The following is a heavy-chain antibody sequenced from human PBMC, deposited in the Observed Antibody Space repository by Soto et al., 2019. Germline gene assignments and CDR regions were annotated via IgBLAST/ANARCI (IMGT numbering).Heavy chain of an antibody. CDR3: ARHQHPFYYFDY. Sequence: SETLSLTCTVSGGSISSYYWSWIRQPPGKGLEWIGYIYYSGSTNYNPSLKSRFTISVDTSKNQFSLELVSVTAADTAVYYCARHQHPFYYFDYWGQGTLVTVSS. V-gene: IGHV4-59*08. J-gene: IGHJ4*02. CDR2: IYYSGST. CDR1: GGSISSYY.